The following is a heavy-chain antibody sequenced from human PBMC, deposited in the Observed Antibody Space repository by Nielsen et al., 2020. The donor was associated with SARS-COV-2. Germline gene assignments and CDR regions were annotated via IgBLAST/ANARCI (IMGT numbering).Heavy chain of an antibody. Sequence: ASVKVSCKSSGYTFTTNAIHWVRQAPGQWLEWMGWINTGNGNTKYSQRSQGRVTFTRDTSASTAHMELASLNSEDTAIYYCAREAGRGTLSGTERNFDFWGQGTLVTVSS. CDR1: GYTFTTNA. J-gene: IGHJ4*02. CDR3: AREAGRGTLSGTERNFDF. D-gene: IGHD1/OR15-1a*01. V-gene: IGHV1-3*04. CDR2: INTGNGNT.